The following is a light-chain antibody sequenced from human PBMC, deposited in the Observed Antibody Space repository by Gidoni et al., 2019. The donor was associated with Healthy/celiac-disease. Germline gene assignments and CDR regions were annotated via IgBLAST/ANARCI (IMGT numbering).Light chain of an antibody. J-gene: IGLJ2*01. CDR3: AAWDDSLNGVV. CDR2: SNN. V-gene: IGLV1-44*01. CDR1: SSNIGSNT. Sequence: QSVLPQPPSASGTPGPRVTISCSGSSSNIGSNTVNWYQQLPGTAPKRLIYSNNTRPSGGPDRLSGSKSGTSASMAISGLQSEDEADYYCAAWDDSLNGVVFGGGTKLTVL.